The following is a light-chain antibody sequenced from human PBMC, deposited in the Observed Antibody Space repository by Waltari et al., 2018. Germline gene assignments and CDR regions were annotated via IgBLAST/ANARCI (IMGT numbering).Light chain of an antibody. V-gene: IGLV3-25*03. CDR1: ALPQHY. CDR3: QSADTSGTYPQVV. Sequence: SYELTQPPSVSVSPGQTARTTCSGDALPQHYAYRYQQKPGQAPVLVIHKDTERPSGIPGRFSGSSSGTTVTLTISGVQAEDEADYYCQSADTSGTYPQVVFGGGTQLTVL. J-gene: IGLJ2*01. CDR2: KDT.